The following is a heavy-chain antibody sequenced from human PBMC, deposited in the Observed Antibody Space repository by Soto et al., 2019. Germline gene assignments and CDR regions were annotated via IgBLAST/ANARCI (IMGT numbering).Heavy chain of an antibody. CDR3: ARNGYSSGREGWFDP. CDR2: ISAYNGNT. Sequence: QVQLVQSGAEVKKPGASVKVSCKASGYTFTSYGISWVRQAPGQGLEWMGWISAYNGNTNYAQKLQGRVTMTTDTSTSTAEMEVRSLRSDDTAVYYCARNGYSSGREGWFDPWGQGTLVTVSS. D-gene: IGHD6-19*01. J-gene: IGHJ5*02. CDR1: GYTFTSYG. V-gene: IGHV1-18*01.